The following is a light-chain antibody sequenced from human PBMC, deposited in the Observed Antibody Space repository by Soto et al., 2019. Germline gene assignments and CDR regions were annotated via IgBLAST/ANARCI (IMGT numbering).Light chain of an antibody. CDR2: DAS. CDR1: QSVSSY. V-gene: IGKV3-11*01. J-gene: IGKJ4*01. CDR3: QQRSSWPPKLT. Sequence: EIVLTQSPATLSLSPGERATLSCRASQSVSSYLAWYQQKPGQAPRLLIYDASNRATGIPARFSGSGSGTDFTLTISSLEPEDFAVYYCQQRSSWPPKLTFGGGTKVEIK.